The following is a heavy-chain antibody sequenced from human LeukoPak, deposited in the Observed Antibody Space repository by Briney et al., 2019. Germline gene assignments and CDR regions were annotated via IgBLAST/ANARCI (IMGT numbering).Heavy chain of an antibody. V-gene: IGHV4-30-4*01. Sequence: ASQTLSLTCTVSGGSISSGDYYWSWIRQPPGKGLEWIGYIYYSGSTYYNPSLKSRVTISVDTSKNQFSLKLSSATAADTAVYYCAREYYYDSSGYYYNPLFDYWGQGTLVTVSS. CDR2: IYYSGST. J-gene: IGHJ4*02. CDR1: GGSISSGDYY. D-gene: IGHD3-22*01. CDR3: AREYYYDSSGYYYNPLFDY.